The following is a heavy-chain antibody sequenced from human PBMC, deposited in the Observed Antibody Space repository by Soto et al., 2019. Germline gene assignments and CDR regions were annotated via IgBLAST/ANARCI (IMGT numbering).Heavy chain of an antibody. J-gene: IGHJ4*02. V-gene: IGHV3-23*01. CDR3: AKRRGEGFFDY. CDR1: GFAFSSYV. CDR2: IGGSGGST. D-gene: IGHD3-16*01. Sequence: EVQLLESGGGLVQPGGSLRLSCTASGFAFSSYVLSWVRQAPGKGLEWVSAIGGSGGSTYYADSVKGRFTISRDNAKNTLFLQMNRLRAEDTGVFYCAKRRGEGFFDYWGQGTLVTVSS.